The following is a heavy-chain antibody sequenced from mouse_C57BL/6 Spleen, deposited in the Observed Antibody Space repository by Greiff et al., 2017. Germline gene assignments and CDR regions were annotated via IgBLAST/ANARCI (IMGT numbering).Heavy chain of an antibody. D-gene: IGHD2-4*01. V-gene: IGHV3-6*01. CDR3: ARGGYDYDRFAY. Sequence: EVKLMESGPGLVKPSQSLSLTCSVTGYSITSGYYWNWIRQFPGNKLEWMGYISYDGSNNYNPSLKNRISITRDTSKNQFFLKLNSVTTEDTATYYCARGGYDYDRFAYWGQGTLVTVSA. CDR2: ISYDGSN. J-gene: IGHJ3*01. CDR1: GYSITSGYY.